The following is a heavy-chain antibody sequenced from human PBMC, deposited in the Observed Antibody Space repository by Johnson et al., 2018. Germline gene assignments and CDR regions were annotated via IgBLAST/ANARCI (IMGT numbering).Heavy chain of an antibody. CDR2: ISSSSSTI. Sequence: VQLVESGGGLVQPGGSLRLSCAASGFTFSNSDMNWVRQAPGKGLEWVSYISSSSSTIYYADSVKGRFTISRDNAKNSLYLQMNSLRDEDTAVHYCATGNYWGGDCFSLRYFQHWGQGTLVTVSS. CDR1: GFTFSNSD. V-gene: IGHV3-48*02. D-gene: IGHD2-21*02. J-gene: IGHJ1*01. CDR3: ATGNYWGGDCFSLRYFQH.